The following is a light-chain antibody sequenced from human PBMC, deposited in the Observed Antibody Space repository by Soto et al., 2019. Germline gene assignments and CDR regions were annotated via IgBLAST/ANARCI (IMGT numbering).Light chain of an antibody. V-gene: IGLV2-14*01. CDR3: SSYTTSSTHVV. CDR2: EVS. J-gene: IGLJ2*01. Sequence: QSVLTQPASVSGSPGQSIIISCTGTSSDVGGYNYVSWYQHHPGKAPKLMIYEVSNRPSGVSNRFSGSKSGNTASLTISGLQGEDEADYYCSSYTTSSTHVVFGGGTKLTVL. CDR1: SSDVGGYNY.